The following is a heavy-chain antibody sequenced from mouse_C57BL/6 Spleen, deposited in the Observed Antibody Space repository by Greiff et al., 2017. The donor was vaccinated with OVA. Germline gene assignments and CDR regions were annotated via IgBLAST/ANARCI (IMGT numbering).Heavy chain of an antibody. D-gene: IGHD1-1*02. CDR2: IDPETGGT. J-gene: IGHJ4*01. V-gene: IGHV1-15*01. CDR3: TRYGVYAMDY. CDR1: GYTFTDYE. Sequence: QVQLKQSGAELVRPGASVTLSCKASGYTFTDYEMHWVKQTPVHGLEWIGAIDPETGGTAYNQKFKGKAILTADKSSSTAYMELRSLTSEDSAVYYCTRYGVYAMDYWGQGTSVTVSS.